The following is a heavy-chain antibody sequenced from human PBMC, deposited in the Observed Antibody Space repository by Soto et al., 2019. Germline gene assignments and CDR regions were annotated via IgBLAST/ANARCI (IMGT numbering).Heavy chain of an antibody. CDR1: GFIFSNSA. V-gene: IGHV3-23*01. CDR3: ATGPTIFGVVISFEYYYGFDV. Sequence: GGSLRLSCAASGFIFSNSAMSWVRQPPGKGLEWVSAISGSASSTYYAGSVKGRFTISRDNSKNTLYLQMISLRAEDAAVYYCATGPTIFGVVISFEYYYGFDVWGQGTTVTVSS. J-gene: IGHJ6*02. CDR2: ISGSASST. D-gene: IGHD3-3*01.